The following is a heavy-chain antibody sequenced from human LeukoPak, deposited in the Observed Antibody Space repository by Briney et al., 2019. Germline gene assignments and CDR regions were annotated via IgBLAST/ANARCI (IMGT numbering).Heavy chain of an antibody. CDR1: GFTFSSYA. CDR3: AKQVGVVISYYFDY. J-gene: IGHJ4*02. D-gene: IGHD3-3*01. Sequence: PGGSLRLSCAASGFTFSSYAMSWVRQAPGKGLEWVSAISGSGGSTYYADSVKGRFTISRENSKNTLYLQMNSLRAEDTAVYYCAKQVGVVISYYFDYWGQGTLATVSS. CDR2: ISGSGGST. V-gene: IGHV3-23*01.